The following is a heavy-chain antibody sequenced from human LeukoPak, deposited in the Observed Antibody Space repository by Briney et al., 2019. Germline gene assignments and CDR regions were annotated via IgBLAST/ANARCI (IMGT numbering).Heavy chain of an antibody. J-gene: IGHJ6*03. CDR1: GGSFSGYY. D-gene: IGHD3-22*01. CDR3: ARLIDDSSGYYYFAYYYYYYMDV. Sequence: SETLSLTCAVYGGSFSGYYWSWIRQPPGKGLEWIGYIYTSGSTNYNPSLKSRVTISVDTSKNQFSLKLSSVTAADTAVYYCARLIDDSSGYYYFAYYYYYYMDVWGKGTTVTVSS. V-gene: IGHV4-4*09. CDR2: IYTSGST.